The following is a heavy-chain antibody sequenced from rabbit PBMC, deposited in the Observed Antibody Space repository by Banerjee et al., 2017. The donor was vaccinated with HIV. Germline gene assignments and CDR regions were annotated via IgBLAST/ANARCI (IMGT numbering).Heavy chain of an antibody. CDR2: INTSSGNA. J-gene: IGHJ4*01. V-gene: IGHV1S45*01. Sequence: QEQLEESGGDLVKPEGSLTLTCTASAFSFSNKYVMCWVRQAPGKGLEWIACINTSSGNAVYANWAKGRFTISKTSSTTVTLQMTSLTAADTATYFCTRDFTGVIGWNFNLWGQGTLVTVS. D-gene: IGHD7-1*01. CDR3: TRDFTGVIGWNFNL. CDR1: AFSFSNKYV.